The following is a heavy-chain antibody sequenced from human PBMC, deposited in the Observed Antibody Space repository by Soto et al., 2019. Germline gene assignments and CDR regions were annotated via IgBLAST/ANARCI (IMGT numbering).Heavy chain of an antibody. D-gene: IGHD6-19*01. V-gene: IGHV3-33*01. CDR2: IWDDGSNK. CDR3: ARDRYSSGWYDLDY. J-gene: IGHJ4*02. Sequence: QVQLVESGGGVVQPGRSLRLSCAASGFTFSSYGMHWVRQAPGKGLEWVAVIWDDGSNKYYADSVKGRFTISRENSKNTLYLQMNSLRAEDTAVYYCARDRYSSGWYDLDYWGQGTLVTVSS. CDR1: GFTFSSYG.